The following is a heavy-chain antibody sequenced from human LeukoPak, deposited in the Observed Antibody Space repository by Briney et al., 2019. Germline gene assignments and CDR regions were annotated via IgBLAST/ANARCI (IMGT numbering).Heavy chain of an antibody. Sequence: ASVKVSCKASGYNFLRYGISWVRQAPGLGLEWMGWISGDKGNINYAQKFQGRINMTIDTSTSTAYLELRRIRSDDTAVYYCAIEAVVPAAMGFDPWGQGTLVTVSS. CDR2: ISGDKGNI. CDR3: AIEAVVPAAMGFDP. CDR1: GYNFLRYG. D-gene: IGHD2-2*01. J-gene: IGHJ5*02. V-gene: IGHV1-18*04.